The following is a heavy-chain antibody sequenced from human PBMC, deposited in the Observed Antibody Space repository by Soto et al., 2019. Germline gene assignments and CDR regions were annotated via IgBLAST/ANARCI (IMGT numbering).Heavy chain of an antibody. CDR2: ISGSGGST. D-gene: IGHD2-15*01. CDR1: GFTFSSYA. Sequence: EVQLLESGGGLVQPGGSLRLSCAASGFTFSSYAMSWVRQAPGKGLEWVSAISGSGGSTYYADSVKGRFTISRDNSKNTLYLQMNSVRAEDTAVYYCAKGCYCSGGSCYGCIGFDPWGQGTLVTVSS. V-gene: IGHV3-23*01. CDR3: AKGCYCSGGSCYGCIGFDP. J-gene: IGHJ5*02.